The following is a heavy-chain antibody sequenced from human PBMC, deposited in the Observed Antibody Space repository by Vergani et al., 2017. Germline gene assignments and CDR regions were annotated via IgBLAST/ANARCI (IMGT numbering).Heavy chain of an antibody. CDR2: ISGSGGST. CDR1: GFTFSSYA. J-gene: IGHJ6*02. D-gene: IGHD2-15*01. CDR3: AKGRGWSYYYGMDV. Sequence: EVQLVESGGGLVQPGGSLRLSCAASGFTFSSYAMSWVRQAPGKGLEWVSVISGSGGSTYYADAVKGRFTISRDNSKNTLYLQMNSLRAEDTAVYYCAKGRGWSYYYGMDVWGQGTTVTVSS. V-gene: IGHV3-23*04.